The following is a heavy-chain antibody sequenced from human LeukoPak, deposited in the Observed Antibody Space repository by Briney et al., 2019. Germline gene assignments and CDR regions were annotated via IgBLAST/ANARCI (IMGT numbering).Heavy chain of an antibody. Sequence: GGSLRLSCAASGFTFDDYGKSWVRQAPGKGLEWVSGINWNGGSTGYADSVKGRFTISRDNAKNSLYLQMNSLRAEDTALYYCARVAEIAVATNWYFDLWGRGTLVTVSS. V-gene: IGHV3-20*04. CDR2: INWNGGST. J-gene: IGHJ2*01. D-gene: IGHD6-19*01. CDR1: GFTFDDYG. CDR3: ARVAEIAVATNWYFDL.